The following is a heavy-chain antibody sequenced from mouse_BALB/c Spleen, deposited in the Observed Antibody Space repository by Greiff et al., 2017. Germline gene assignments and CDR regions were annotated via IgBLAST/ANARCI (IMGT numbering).Heavy chain of an antibody. CDR2: ISSGGSYT. Sequence: EVKLEESGGGLVKPGGSLKLSCAASGFTFSSYAMSWVRQTPEKRLEWVATISSGGSYTYYPDSVKGRFTISRDNAKNTLYLQMSSLRSEDTAMYYCARQGITTYFDYWGQGTTLTVSS. J-gene: IGHJ2*01. CDR3: ARQGITTYFDY. CDR1: GFTFSSYA. V-gene: IGHV5-9-3*01. D-gene: IGHD2-4*01.